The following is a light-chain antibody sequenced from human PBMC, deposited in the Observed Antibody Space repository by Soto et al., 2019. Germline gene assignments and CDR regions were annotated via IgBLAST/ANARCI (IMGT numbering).Light chain of an antibody. CDR3: QLYGSSPLYS. Sequence: EIVLTQSPGTLSLSPGERATLSCRTSQTVSSTYLAWYQQKRGQAPRLLIYGTSNRATGIPDRVSGSGSGTDSTLTISRLEPEDFAVYHCQLYGSSPLYSFAQGTELEIK. J-gene: IGKJ2*01. CDR1: QTVSSTY. V-gene: IGKV3-20*01. CDR2: GTS.